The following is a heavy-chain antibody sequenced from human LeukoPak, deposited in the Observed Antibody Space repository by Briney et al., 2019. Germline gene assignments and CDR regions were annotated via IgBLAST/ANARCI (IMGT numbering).Heavy chain of an antibody. D-gene: IGHD2-15*01. CDR3: ARGADTHFDY. Sequence: GGFLRLSCAASGFTFSNYDMHWVRQATGKGLEWVSAIGTAGDTYYQGSVRGRFTMSRENAKNSLYLQMNSLTAGDTAVYYCARGADTHFDYWGQGILVTVSS. V-gene: IGHV3-13*04. J-gene: IGHJ4*02. CDR1: GFTFSNYD. CDR2: IGTAGDT.